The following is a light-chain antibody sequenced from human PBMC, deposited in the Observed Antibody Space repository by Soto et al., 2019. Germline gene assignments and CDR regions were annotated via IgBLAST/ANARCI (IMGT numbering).Light chain of an antibody. CDR2: DND. J-gene: IGLJ2*01. Sequence: QSVLTQPPSVSAAPGQKVTISCSGSSSNIENNYVSWYQQLPGTAPKLLIYDNDKRPSGIPDRFSGSKSGTSATLGITGLQTGDEADYHCGTWDSSLSAVVFGGGTKLTVL. CDR1: SSNIENNY. V-gene: IGLV1-51*01. CDR3: GTWDSSLSAVV.